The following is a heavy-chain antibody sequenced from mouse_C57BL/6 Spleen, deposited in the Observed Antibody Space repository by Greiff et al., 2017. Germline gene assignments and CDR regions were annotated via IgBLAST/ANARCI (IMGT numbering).Heavy chain of an antibody. Sequence: EVKVVESGGGLVKPGGSLKLSCAASGFTFSDYGMHWVRQAPEKGLEWVAYISSGSSTIYYADTVKGRFTISRDNAKNTLFLQMTSLRPEDTAMYYCARVVATDYAMDYWGQGTSVTVSS. CDR3: ARVVATDYAMDY. J-gene: IGHJ4*01. V-gene: IGHV5-17*01. CDR2: ISSGSSTI. CDR1: GFTFSDYG. D-gene: IGHD1-1*01.